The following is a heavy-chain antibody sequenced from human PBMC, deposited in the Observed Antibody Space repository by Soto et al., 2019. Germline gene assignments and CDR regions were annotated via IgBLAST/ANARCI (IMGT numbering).Heavy chain of an antibody. CDR1: GGSFSNDY. D-gene: IGHD3-22*01. J-gene: IGHJ4*02. V-gene: IGHV4-59*01. Sequence: QVQLQESGPGLVKPSETLSLSCTVSGGSFSNDYWTWIRQSPGKGLEWIGYIFHSGITDYNPSLQSRVTISIDPSRNHFSLNLTSGTAADTAVYYCARDRYFYDSRGYYRTLDSWGQGTLVTVSS. CDR3: ARDRYFYDSRGYYRTLDS. CDR2: IFHSGIT.